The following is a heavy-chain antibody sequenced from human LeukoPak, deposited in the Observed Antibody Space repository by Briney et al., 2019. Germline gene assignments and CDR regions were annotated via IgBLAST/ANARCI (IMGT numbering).Heavy chain of an antibody. J-gene: IGHJ3*02. CDR3: TRSGGDAFDI. D-gene: IGHD3-3*01. V-gene: IGHV3-23*01. CDR1: GFTFSSYA. Sequence: GGSLRLSCAASGFTFSSYAMTWVRQAPGKGLEWVSSISGSGGSTYYADSVKGRFTISRDNSKNTLYLQMNSLRVEDTAVYYCTRSGGDAFDIWGQGTMVTVPS. CDR2: ISGSGGST.